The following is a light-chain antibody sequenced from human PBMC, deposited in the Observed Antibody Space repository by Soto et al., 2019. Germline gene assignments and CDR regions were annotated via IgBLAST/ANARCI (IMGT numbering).Light chain of an antibody. J-gene: IGKJ1*01. CDR3: LQDYSYPWT. Sequence: AIQMTQSPSSLSASVGDRVTITCRASQDIRNDLGWYQQKPGTAPKLLIYSASSLQSGVPSRFSGGGSGTDFALTISSMQPEDFATYYCLQDYSYPWTFGQGTKVEIK. V-gene: IGKV1-6*01. CDR1: QDIRND. CDR2: SAS.